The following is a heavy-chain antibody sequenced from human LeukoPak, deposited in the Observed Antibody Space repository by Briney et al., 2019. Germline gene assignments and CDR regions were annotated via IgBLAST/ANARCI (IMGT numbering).Heavy chain of an antibody. Sequence: SETLSLTCTASGGSFSSYSWSWIRQPPGKGLEWIWYIYYSGTTNYNPSLMSRVTISVDTSKNQFSQLLSSVTGADTAAVYCAGEYCSGGSSWEGAIDIWGQGTMVSVSS. J-gene: IGHJ3*02. CDR1: GGSFSSYS. D-gene: IGHD2-15*01. CDR2: IYYSGTT. V-gene: IGHV4-59*01. CDR3: AGEYCSGGSSWEGAIDI.